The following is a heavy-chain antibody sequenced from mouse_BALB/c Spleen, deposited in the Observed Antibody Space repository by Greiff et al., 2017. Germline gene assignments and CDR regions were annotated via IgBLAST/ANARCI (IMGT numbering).Heavy chain of an antibody. CDR3: ARDLYYYGSSWFAY. J-gene: IGHJ3*01. CDR1: GFTFSSYG. Sequence: DVMLVESGGGLVQPGGSLKLSCAASGFTFSSYGMSWVRQTPDKRLELVATINSNGGSTYYPDSVKGRFTISRDNAKNTLYLQMSSLKSEDTAMYYCARDLYYYGSSWFAYWGQGTLVTVSA. CDR2: INSNGGST. D-gene: IGHD1-1*01. V-gene: IGHV5-6-3*01.